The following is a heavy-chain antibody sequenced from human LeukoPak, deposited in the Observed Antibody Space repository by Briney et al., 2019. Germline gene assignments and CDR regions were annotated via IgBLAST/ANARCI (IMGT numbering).Heavy chain of an antibody. CDR1: GLTFSGYD. D-gene: IGHD4-17*01. Sequence: PGGSLRLSCVTSGLTFSGYDMFWVRQAPGTGLEWVSIIYDIGSAYYADSVKGRFTISRDNSQNTLYLQLNSLRAEDTAVYYCARTAVTPGSSDAFDIWGQGTMVTVSS. V-gene: IGHV3-53*01. CDR3: ARTAVTPGSSDAFDI. J-gene: IGHJ3*02. CDR2: IYDIGSA.